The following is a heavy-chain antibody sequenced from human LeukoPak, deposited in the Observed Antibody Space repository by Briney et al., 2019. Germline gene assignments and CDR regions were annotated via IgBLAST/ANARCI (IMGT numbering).Heavy chain of an antibody. Sequence: SVKVSCKASGGTFSSYAISWGRPAPGQGLEWMGGIIPIFGTANYAQKFQGRVTITTDESTSTAYMELSSLRSEDTAVYYCARGRCSSTSCPNWFDPWGQGTLVTVSS. J-gene: IGHJ5*02. CDR3: ARGRCSSTSCPNWFDP. CDR2: IIPIFGTA. D-gene: IGHD2-2*01. V-gene: IGHV1-69*05. CDR1: GGTFSSYA.